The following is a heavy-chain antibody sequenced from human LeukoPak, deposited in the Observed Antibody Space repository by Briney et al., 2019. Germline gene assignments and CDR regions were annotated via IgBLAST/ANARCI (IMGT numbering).Heavy chain of an antibody. CDR2: IYYSGST. D-gene: IGHD6-19*01. J-gene: IGHJ4*02. Sequence: SETLSLTCTVSGVSISSYYWSWLRQPPGKGLEWVGYIYYSGSTNYNPSLKSRVTISVDTSKNQFSLKLSSVTAADTAVYYCARGLPLNGWPWNYWGQGTLVTVSS. CDR3: ARGLPLNGWPWNY. V-gene: IGHV4-59*01. CDR1: GVSISSYY.